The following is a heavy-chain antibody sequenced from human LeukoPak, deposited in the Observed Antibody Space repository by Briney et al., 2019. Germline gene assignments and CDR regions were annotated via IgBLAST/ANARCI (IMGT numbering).Heavy chain of an antibody. CDR1: GYTFTDYY. D-gene: IGHD5-12*01. J-gene: IGHJ6*02. Sequence: ASVKVSCKASGYTFTDYYMHWVRQAPGQGLEWMGWINPNSGDTNSAQNFQGRVTMTRDTSISTAYMELSGLRSDDTAVYYCATGKSGYAYGMNVWGQGTTVTVSS. CDR2: INPNSGDT. V-gene: IGHV1-2*02. CDR3: ATGKSGYAYGMNV.